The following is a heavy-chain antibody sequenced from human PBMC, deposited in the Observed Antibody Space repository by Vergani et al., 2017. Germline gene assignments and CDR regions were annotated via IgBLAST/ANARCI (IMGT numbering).Heavy chain of an antibody. D-gene: IGHD5-12*01. CDR1: GFTFSGSA. J-gene: IGHJ6*03. CDR2: IRSKANSYAT. V-gene: IGHV3-73*01. CDR3: TRHGPATGGSRYYYYMDV. Sequence: EVQLVESGGGLVQPGGSLKLSCAASGFTFSGSAMHWVRQASGKGLEWVGRIRSKANSYATAYAASVKGRFTISRDDSKNTAYLQMNSLKTEDMAVYYCTRHGPATGGSRYYYYMDVWGKGTTVTVSS.